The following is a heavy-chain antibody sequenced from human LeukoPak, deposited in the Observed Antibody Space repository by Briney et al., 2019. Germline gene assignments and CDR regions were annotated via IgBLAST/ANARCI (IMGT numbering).Heavy chain of an antibody. D-gene: IGHD6-19*01. V-gene: IGHV4-34*01. J-gene: IGHJ4*02. CDR1: GGSFRGYY. Sequence: SETLSLTGAVYGGSFRGYYWSWIRQPPGKGLEWIGEINHGGSTNYNPALKSRVTISVDTSKNQFSLKLSSVTAADTAVYYCATVRYSSGWYPGKGFDYWGQGTLATVSS. CDR2: INHGGST. CDR3: ATVRYSSGWYPGKGFDY.